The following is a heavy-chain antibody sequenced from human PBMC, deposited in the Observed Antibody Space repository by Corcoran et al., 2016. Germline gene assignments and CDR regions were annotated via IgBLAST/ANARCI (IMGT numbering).Heavy chain of an antibody. CDR2: VYYGGNT. V-gene: IGHV4-39*01. J-gene: IGHJ4*02. CDR1: GGSISSSGYY. CDR3: ARQRVYSSGWFDFDS. D-gene: IGHD6-19*01. Sequence: QLQLQESGPGLVKPSETLSLTCTVSGGSISSSGYYWGWIRQPPGKGLEWIGSVYYGGNTYYNPSLKSRVTISVDTSKNQFSLRLSSMTAADPAVYYCARQRVYSSGWFDFDSWGQGTLVTVSS.